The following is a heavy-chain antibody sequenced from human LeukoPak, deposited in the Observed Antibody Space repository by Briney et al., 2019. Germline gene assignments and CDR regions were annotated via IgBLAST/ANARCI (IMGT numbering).Heavy chain of an antibody. V-gene: IGHV1-2*02. Sequence: ASVKVSCKASGYTFTGYYMHWVRQAPGQGLEWMGWINPNSGGTNYAQKFQGRVTMTRDTSIGTAYMELSRLRSDDTAVYYCARVPRGYCSGGSCYTPGYFQHGGQGTLVTVS. D-gene: IGHD2-15*01. CDR3: ARVPRGYCSGGSCYTPGYFQH. CDR2: INPNSGGT. CDR1: GYTFTGYY. J-gene: IGHJ1*01.